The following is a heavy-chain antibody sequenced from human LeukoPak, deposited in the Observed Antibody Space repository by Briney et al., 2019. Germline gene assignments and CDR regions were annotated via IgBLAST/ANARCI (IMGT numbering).Heavy chain of an antibody. Sequence: GGSPRLSCAASGFTFSDYGMHWVRQAPGKGLEWVSTISGSGGSKHYADSVEGRFTISRDNSKNTVYLQMNSLRAEDTAIYYCAKLTSASGAYGVDVWGQGTTVTVSS. D-gene: IGHD3-10*01. V-gene: IGHV3-23*01. CDR3: AKLTSASGAYGVDV. J-gene: IGHJ6*02. CDR2: ISGSGGSK. CDR1: GFTFSDYG.